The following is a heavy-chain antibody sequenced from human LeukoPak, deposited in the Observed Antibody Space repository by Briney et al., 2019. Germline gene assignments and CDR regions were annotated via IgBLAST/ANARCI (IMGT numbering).Heavy chain of an antibody. D-gene: IGHD5-12*01. V-gene: IGHV4-59*01. CDR3: ASIQDIVATYFDY. CDR1: GGSISGYH. Sequence: PSETLSLTCNVSGGSISGYHWSWIRQPPGKGLEWLGYIYYSGSSNYNPSLKSRVTISADTSKNQFSLKLSSVTAADTAVYYCASIQDIVATYFDYWGQGTLVTVSS. CDR2: IYYSGSS. J-gene: IGHJ4*02.